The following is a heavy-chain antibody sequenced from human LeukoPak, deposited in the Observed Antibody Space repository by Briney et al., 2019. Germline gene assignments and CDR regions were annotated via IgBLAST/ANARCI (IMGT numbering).Heavy chain of an antibody. CDR3: ARDRGPCTA. CDR2: IDTSSSTI. V-gene: IGHV3-11*01. CDR1: GFIFCDYD. D-gene: IGHD1-26*01. Sequence: PGGSLRLSCAASGFIFCDYDMTWIRQAPGKGLEWISYIDTSSSTIYYAGSVKGRFTISRDNAKNSLFLQMNSLRAEDTAVYYCARDRGPCTAWGQGTLVTVSS. J-gene: IGHJ4*02.